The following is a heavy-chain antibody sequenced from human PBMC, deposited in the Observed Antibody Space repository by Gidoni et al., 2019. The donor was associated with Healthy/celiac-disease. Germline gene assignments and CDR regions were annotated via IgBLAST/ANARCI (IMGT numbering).Heavy chain of an antibody. CDR2: INSDGSST. V-gene: IGHV3-74*01. D-gene: IGHD3-22*01. CDR1: GFTFSFYW. CDR3: ARDLSLGYYYDSSFGY. J-gene: IGHJ4*02. Sequence: EVQLVESGGGLVQPGGSLRLSCAASGFTFSFYWMHWVRQAPGKGLMWVSRINSDGSSTSYADSVKGRFTISRDNAKNTLYLQMNNLRAEDTAVYYCARDLSLGYYYDSSFGYWGQGTLVTVSS.